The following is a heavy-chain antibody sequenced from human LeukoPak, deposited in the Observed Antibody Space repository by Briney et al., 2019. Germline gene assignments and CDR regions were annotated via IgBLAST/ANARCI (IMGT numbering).Heavy chain of an antibody. CDR2: IYYSGST. V-gene: IGHV4-39*07. CDR1: GGSISSSSYY. Sequence: SETLSLTCTVSGGSISSSSYYWGWIRQPPGKGLEWIGSIYYSGSTYYNPSLKSRVTISVETSKNEFSLKLRSVTAADTAVYYCARVTGYRIEDYFDYWGQGTLVTVSS. J-gene: IGHJ4*02. D-gene: IGHD6-13*01. CDR3: ARVTGYRIEDYFDY.